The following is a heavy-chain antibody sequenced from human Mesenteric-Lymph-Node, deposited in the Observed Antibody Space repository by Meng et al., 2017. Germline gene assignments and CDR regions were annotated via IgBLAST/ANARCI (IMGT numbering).Heavy chain of an antibody. Sequence: SETLSLTCTVSGGSISSGSYYWSWIRQPAGKGLEWIGRIYTSGSTNYNPSLKSRVTISVDTSKNQFSLKLSSVTAADTAVYYCARFSRRSGWATEDAFDIWGQGTMVTVSS. CDR1: GGSISSGSYY. D-gene: IGHD6-19*01. CDR2: IYTSGST. CDR3: ARFSRRSGWATEDAFDI. V-gene: IGHV4-61*02. J-gene: IGHJ3*02.